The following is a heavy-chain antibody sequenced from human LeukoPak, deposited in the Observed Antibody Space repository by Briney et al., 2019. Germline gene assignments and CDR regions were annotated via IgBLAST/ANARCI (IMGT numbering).Heavy chain of an antibody. D-gene: IGHD1-26*01. J-gene: IGHJ5*02. CDR3: ARGFSSGSNSRFDP. Sequence: ASVKVSCKASGYTFTSYDINWVRQATGQGLEWMGWMNPNSGNTGYAQKFQGRVTMTRDTSISTAYMELSSLRSEDTAVYYCARGFSSGSNSRFDPWGQGTLVTVSS. CDR2: MNPNSGNT. V-gene: IGHV1-8*01. CDR1: GYTFTSYD.